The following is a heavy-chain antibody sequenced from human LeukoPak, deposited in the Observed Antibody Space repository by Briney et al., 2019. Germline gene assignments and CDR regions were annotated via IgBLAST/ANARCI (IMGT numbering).Heavy chain of an antibody. Sequence: GGSLRLSCAAPGFTFSSFARQWVRQTPGKGRDWGAVISSEGNTQYKADSVKGLFTISRENSNNPLHLQMNSLRADDTAIYYCARRRIVGSTDDAFDIWGQGTMVTLSS. V-gene: IGHV3-30-3*01. J-gene: IGHJ3*02. CDR1: GFTFSSFA. D-gene: IGHD1-26*01. CDR3: ARRRIVGSTDDAFDI. CDR2: ISSEGNTQ.